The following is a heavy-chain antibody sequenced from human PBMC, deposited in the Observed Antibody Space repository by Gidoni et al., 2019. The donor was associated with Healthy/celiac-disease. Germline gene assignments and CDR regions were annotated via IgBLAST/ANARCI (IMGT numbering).Heavy chain of an antibody. CDR3: ARLDSSSWRHNWFDP. CDR1: GYSFTSYW. J-gene: IGHJ5*02. V-gene: IGHV5-51*01. CDR2: IYPGDSAT. D-gene: IGHD6-13*01. Sequence: EVQLGQSGAEVKKPGESLKISCKGSGYSFTSYWIGWVRQMPGKGLEWMGIIYPGDSATRYSPSFQGQVTISADKSISTAYLQWSSLKASDTAMYYCARLDSSSWRHNWFDPWGQGTLVTVSS.